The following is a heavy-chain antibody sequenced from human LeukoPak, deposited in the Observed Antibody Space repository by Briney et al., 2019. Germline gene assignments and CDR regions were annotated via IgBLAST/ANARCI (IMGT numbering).Heavy chain of an antibody. D-gene: IGHD6-6*01. CDR2: IYHSGST. CDR1: GGSISSSNW. CDR3: ARSTELAARPLFTLGVRRGYYYMDV. J-gene: IGHJ6*03. Sequence: SGTLSLTCAVSGGSISSSNWWSWIRRPPGKGLEWIGEIYHSGSTNYNPSLKSRVTISVDTSKNQFSVKLSSVTAADTAVYYCARSTELAARPLFTLGVRRGYYYMDVWGKGTTVTVSS. V-gene: IGHV4-4*02.